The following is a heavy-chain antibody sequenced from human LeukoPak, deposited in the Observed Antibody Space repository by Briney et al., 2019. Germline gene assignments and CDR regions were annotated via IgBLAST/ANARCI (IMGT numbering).Heavy chain of an antibody. CDR2: ISGSGGST. CDR1: GFTFSSYA. V-gene: IGHV3-23*01. CDR3: ARTTSKDSSGWYYFDY. J-gene: IGHJ4*02. D-gene: IGHD6-19*01. Sequence: GGSLRLSCAASGFTFSSYAMSWVRQAPGKGLEWVSAISGSGGSTYYADSVKGRFTISRDNSKTTLYLQMNSLRAEDTAVYYCARTTSKDSSGWYYFDYWGQGTLVTVSS.